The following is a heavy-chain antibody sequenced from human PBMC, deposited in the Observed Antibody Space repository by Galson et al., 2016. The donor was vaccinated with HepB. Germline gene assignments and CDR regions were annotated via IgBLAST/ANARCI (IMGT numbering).Heavy chain of an antibody. CDR2: TYYRSKWYN. Sequence: SPSRGLEWLGRTYYRSKWYNDYAVSVKSRITINPDTSKNQFSLQLNSATPEDTALYYCARDRNFKLTWIQLRKRGTGDGFDYWGQGTLVTVSS. V-gene: IGHV6-1*01. J-gene: IGHJ4*02. D-gene: IGHD5-18*01. CDR3: ARDRNFKLTWIQLRKRGTGDGFDY.